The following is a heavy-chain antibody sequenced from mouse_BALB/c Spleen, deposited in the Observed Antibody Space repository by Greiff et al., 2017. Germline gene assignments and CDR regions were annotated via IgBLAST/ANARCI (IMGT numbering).Heavy chain of an antibody. CDR2: ISYSGST. Sequence: EVMLVESGPGLVKPSQSLSLTCTVTGYSITSDYAWNWIRQFPGNKLEWMGYISYSGSTSYNPSLKSRISITRDTSKNQFFLQLNSVTTEDTATYYCARTGYFDYWGQGTTLTVSS. V-gene: IGHV3-2*02. CDR1: GYSITSDYA. CDR3: ARTGYFDY. J-gene: IGHJ2*01.